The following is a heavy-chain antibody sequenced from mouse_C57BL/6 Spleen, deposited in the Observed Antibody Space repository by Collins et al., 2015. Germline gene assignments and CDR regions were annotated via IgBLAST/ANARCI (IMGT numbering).Heavy chain of an antibody. J-gene: IGHJ1*01. CDR2: IYPGNSDT. Sequence: EVQLQQSGTVLARPGASVKMSCKASGYTFTSYWMHWVKQRPGQGLEWIGAIYPGNSDTSYNQKFKGKAKLTAVTSTSTAYMEFSSLTNEDSAVYYCTRREGLPPWYFDVWGAGTTVTVSS. CDR3: TRREGLPPWYFDV. CDR1: GYTFTSYW. V-gene: IGHV1-5*01. D-gene: IGHD2-4*01.